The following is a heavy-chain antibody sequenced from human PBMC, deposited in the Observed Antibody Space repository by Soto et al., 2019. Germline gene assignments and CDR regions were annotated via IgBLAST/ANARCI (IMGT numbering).Heavy chain of an antibody. V-gene: IGHV1-8*01. D-gene: IGHD6-13*01. CDR3: ARGSIAAAGTFIGFDP. CDR1: GYTFTSYD. CDR2: MNPNSGNT. J-gene: IGHJ5*02. Sequence: QVQLVQSGAEVKKPGASVKVSCMASGYTFTSYDINWVRQATGQGLEWMGWMNPNSGNTGYAQKFQGRVTMTRNTSISTAYMELSSLRSEDTAVYYCARGSIAAAGTFIGFDPWGQGTLVTVSS.